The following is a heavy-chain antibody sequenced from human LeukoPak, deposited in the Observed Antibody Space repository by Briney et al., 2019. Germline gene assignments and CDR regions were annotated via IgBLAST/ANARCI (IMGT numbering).Heavy chain of an antibody. Sequence: GASVKVSCKASGYTFTSYDINWVRQATGQGLEWMGWINPNSGNTGYAQKFQGRVTITRNTSISTAYMELSSLRSEDTAVYYCARGQYDDFWSGYYLEGYFDYWGQGTLVTVSS. CDR3: ARGQYDDFWSGYYLEGYFDY. D-gene: IGHD3-3*01. V-gene: IGHV1-8*03. CDR2: INPNSGNT. CDR1: GYTFTSYD. J-gene: IGHJ4*02.